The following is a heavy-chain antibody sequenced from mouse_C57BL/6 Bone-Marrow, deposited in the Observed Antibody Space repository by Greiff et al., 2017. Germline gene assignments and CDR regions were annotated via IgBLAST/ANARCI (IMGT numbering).Heavy chain of an antibody. CDR1: GYTFTSYW. Sequence: QVQLQQPGTELVKPGASVKLSCKASGYTFTSYWMHWVKQRPGQGLEWIGNIKPSNGGTNYNEKFKGKATLTADKSSSTAYMELRSLTSEDSAVYFCARNGMDYWGQGTSVTVSS. CDR2: IKPSNGGT. CDR3: ARNGMDY. J-gene: IGHJ4*01. V-gene: IGHV1-53*01.